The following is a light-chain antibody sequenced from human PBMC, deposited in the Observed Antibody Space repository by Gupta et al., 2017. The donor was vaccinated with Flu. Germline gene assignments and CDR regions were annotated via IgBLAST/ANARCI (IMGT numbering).Light chain of an antibody. Sequence: VAPGQTARITCAGNDIGSKNVHWYQKKPGQAPVLIVFDDSDRPSGIPERFSGSNSGNTATLTISGVEDGDEDDYYCQVWDSINDNVAFGGGTKLTVL. CDR2: DDS. V-gene: IGLV3-21*02. J-gene: IGLJ2*01. CDR3: QVWDSINDNVA. CDR1: DIGSKN.